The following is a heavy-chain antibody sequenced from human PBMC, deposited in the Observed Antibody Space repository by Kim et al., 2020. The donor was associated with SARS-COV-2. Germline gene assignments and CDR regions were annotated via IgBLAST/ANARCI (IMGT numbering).Heavy chain of an antibody. CDR2: ISSSGGTI. Sequence: GGSLRLSCAASGFTFSSYEMNWVRQAPGKGLEWVSYISSSGGTIYYADSVRGRFTISRDNGKNSLYLQMNSLRDEDTAIYYCVRVGLGLDYWGQGTLVTVSS. CDR1: GFTFSSYE. D-gene: IGHD3-10*01. CDR3: VRVGLGLDY. J-gene: IGHJ4*02. V-gene: IGHV3-48*03.